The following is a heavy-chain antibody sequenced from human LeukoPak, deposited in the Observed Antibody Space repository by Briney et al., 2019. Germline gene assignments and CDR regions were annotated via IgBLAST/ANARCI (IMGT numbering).Heavy chain of an antibody. V-gene: IGHV1-2*02. CDR3: ARDGDGYNLD. D-gene: IGHD5-24*01. J-gene: IGHJ4*02. CDR1: GYIFTGYY. CDR2: INSNNGDT. Sequence: ASVKVSCKASGYIFTGYYLHWVRQAPGQGLEWVGGINSNNGDTHYAQNFQGRVTMTRDTSISTAYMELSRLGSDDTAVYYCARDGDGYNLDWGQGTLVTVSS.